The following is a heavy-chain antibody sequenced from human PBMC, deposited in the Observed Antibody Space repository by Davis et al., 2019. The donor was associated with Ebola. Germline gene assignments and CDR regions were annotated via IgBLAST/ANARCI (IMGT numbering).Heavy chain of an antibody. CDR1: GDSISSGSYY. V-gene: IGHV4-61*01. J-gene: IGHJ4*02. Sequence: GSLRLSCLVSGDSISSGSYYWSWIRQPPGKGLEWIGYIDDSGSANDNPSLKSRVSISIDTSKNQFSLRLSSVTAVDTAVYFCARVRYYDIFTFDYWGQGTLVTVSS. CDR3: ARVRYYDIFTFDY. D-gene: IGHD3-9*01. CDR2: IDDSGSA.